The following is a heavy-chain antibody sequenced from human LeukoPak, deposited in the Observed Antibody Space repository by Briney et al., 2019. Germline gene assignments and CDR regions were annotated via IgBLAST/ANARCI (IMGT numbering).Heavy chain of an antibody. CDR1: GGTFSSYA. V-gene: IGHV1-69*05. D-gene: IGHD6-13*01. Sequence: ASVKVSCKASGGTFSSYAISWVRQAPGQGLEWMGGIIPIFGTANYAQKVQGRVTITTDESTSTAYMELSSLRSEDTAVYYCARAVFRIAAAGGYYYYMDVWGKGTTVTVSS. CDR3: ARAVFRIAAAGGYYYYMDV. CDR2: IIPIFGTA. J-gene: IGHJ6*03.